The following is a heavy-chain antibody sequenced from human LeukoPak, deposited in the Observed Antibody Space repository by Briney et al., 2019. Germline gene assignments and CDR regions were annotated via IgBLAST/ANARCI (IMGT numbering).Heavy chain of an antibody. D-gene: IGHD1-26*01. CDR1: GFTFSSYS. CDR3: AKAVTGSYYTGLGS. J-gene: IGHJ4*02. CDR2: ISSSGSHM. V-gene: IGHV3-21*01. Sequence: GGSLRLSCAASGFTFSSYSMNWVRQAPGKGLEWVSSISSSGSHMYYADSVKGRFTISRDNAKNSLYLQMNSLRAEDTAVYYCAKAVTGSYYTGLGSWGQGTLVTVSS.